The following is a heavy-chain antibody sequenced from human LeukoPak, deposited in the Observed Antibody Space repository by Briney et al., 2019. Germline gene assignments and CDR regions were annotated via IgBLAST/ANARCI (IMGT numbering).Heavy chain of an antibody. Sequence: ETLSLTCTVSGGSISSYYWSWIRQPAGKGLEWIGRIYTSGSTNYNPSLKSRVTMSVDTSKNQFSLKLSSVTAADTAVYYCASSIAAAGNWFDPWGQGTLVTVSS. CDR1: GGSISSYY. CDR2: IYTSGST. J-gene: IGHJ5*02. V-gene: IGHV4-4*07. D-gene: IGHD6-13*01. CDR3: ASSIAAAGNWFDP.